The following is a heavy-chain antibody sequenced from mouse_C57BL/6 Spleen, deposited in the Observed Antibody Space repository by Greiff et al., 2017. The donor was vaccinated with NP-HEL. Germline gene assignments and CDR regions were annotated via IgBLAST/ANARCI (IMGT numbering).Heavy chain of an antibody. V-gene: IGHV1-80*01. J-gene: IGHJ4*01. CDR3: AREGTTVVARGYAMDY. CDR2: IYPGDGDT. Sequence: VQLQESGAELVKPGASVKISCKASGYAFSSYWMNWVKQRPGKGLEWIGQIYPGDGDTNYNGKFKGKATLTADKSSSTAYMQLSSLTSEDSAVYFCAREGTTVVARGYAMDYWGQGTSVTVSS. CDR1: GYAFSSYW. D-gene: IGHD1-1*01.